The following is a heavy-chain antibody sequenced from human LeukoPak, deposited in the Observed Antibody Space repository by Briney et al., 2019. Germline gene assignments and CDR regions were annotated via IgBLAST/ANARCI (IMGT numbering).Heavy chain of an antibody. CDR1: GYTFTSYG. D-gene: IGHD3-10*01. CDR3: ARDWYGELTAQPTDRDYYYYYYMDV. CDR2: ISAYNGNT. V-gene: IGHV1-18*01. Sequence: ASVKVSCKASGYTFTSYGISWVRRAPGQGLEWMGWISAYNGNTNYAQKLQGRVTMTTDTSTSTAYMELRSLRSDDTAVYYCARDWYGELTAQPTDRDYYYYYYMDVWGKGTTVTVSS. J-gene: IGHJ6*03.